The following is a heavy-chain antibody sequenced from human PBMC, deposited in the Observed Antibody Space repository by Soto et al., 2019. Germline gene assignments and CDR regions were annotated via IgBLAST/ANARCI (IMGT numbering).Heavy chain of an antibody. CDR2: IYYSGST. D-gene: IGHD2-2*01. Sequence: SETLSLTCTVSGGSISSSSYYWGWIRQPPGKGLEWIGSIYYSGSTYYNPSLKSRVTISVDTSKNQFSLKLSSVTAADTAVYYCARHPMTRTYCRSTSCYGVWGQGTLVTVSS. CDR1: GGSISSSSYY. V-gene: IGHV4-39*01. J-gene: IGHJ4*02. CDR3: ARHPMTRTYCRSTSCYGV.